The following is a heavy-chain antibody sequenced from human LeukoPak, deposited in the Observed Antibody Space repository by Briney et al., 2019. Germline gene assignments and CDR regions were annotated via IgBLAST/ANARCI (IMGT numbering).Heavy chain of an antibody. J-gene: IGHJ6*02. Sequence: GESLKISCKGSGYSFTSYWIGWVRQMPGKGLEWMGIIYPGDSDTRYSPSFQGQVTISADKSISTAYLQWSSLKASDTAMYYCARHGPSYYDILTGYPTYYYYGMDVWGQGTTVTVSS. CDR3: ARHGPSYYDILTGYPTYYYYGMDV. D-gene: IGHD3-9*01. V-gene: IGHV5-51*01. CDR2: IYPGDSDT. CDR1: GYSFTSYW.